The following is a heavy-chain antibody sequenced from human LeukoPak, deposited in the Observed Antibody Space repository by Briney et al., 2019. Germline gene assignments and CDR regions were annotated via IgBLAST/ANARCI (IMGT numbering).Heavy chain of an antibody. Sequence: SVKVSCKASGGTFSSYATSWVRQAPGQGLEWMGRIIPILGIANYAQKFQGRVTITADKSTSTAYMELSSLRSEDTAVYYCASVYCSGGSCYSGIYYYYGMDVWGQGTTVTVSS. V-gene: IGHV1-69*04. CDR3: ASVYCSGGSCYSGIYYYYGMDV. D-gene: IGHD2-15*01. CDR1: GGTFSSYA. J-gene: IGHJ6*02. CDR2: IIPILGIA.